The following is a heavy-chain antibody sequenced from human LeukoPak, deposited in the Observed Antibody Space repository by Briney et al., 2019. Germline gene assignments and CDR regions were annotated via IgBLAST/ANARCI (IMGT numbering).Heavy chain of an antibody. Sequence: SETLSLTCTVSGGSISSYYWSWIRQPPGKGLEWIGSIYTSGSTNYNPSLKSRVTISVDTSKNQFSLKLSSVTAADTAVYYCARDAASGTDVWGKGTTVIVSS. CDR3: ARDAASGTDV. V-gene: IGHV4-4*08. J-gene: IGHJ6*04. CDR1: GGSISSYY. CDR2: IYTSGST. D-gene: IGHD3-10*01.